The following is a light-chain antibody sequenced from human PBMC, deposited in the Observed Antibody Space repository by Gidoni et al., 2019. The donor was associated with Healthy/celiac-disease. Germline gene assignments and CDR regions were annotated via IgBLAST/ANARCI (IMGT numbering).Light chain of an antibody. J-gene: IGLJ2*01. CDR1: SSDVGGYNY. V-gene: IGLV2-14*01. CDR2: AVS. CDR3: RSYTSSIVV. Sequence: QSALTQPASVSGFHGQSITISCTGTSSDVGGYNYVSWYQQHPGNAPNLMIYAVSNRPAGVSTRFSCSKSGNTASRTIAGLQAEDEADYYCRSYTSSIVVFGGGIKLTVL.